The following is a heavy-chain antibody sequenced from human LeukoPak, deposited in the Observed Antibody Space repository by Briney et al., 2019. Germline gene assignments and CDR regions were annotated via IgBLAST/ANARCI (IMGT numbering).Heavy chain of an antibody. CDR1: GFTFSSYA. V-gene: IGHV3-30*04. Sequence: HPGRSLRLSCAASGFTFSSYAMHWVRQAPGKGLEWVAVISYDGSNKYYADSVKGRFTISRDNSKNTLYLQMNSLRAEDTAVYYCAKNYGDYPSYYYYYYMDVWGKGTTVTVSS. CDR3: AKNYGDYPSYYYYYYMDV. CDR2: ISYDGSNK. J-gene: IGHJ6*03. D-gene: IGHD4-17*01.